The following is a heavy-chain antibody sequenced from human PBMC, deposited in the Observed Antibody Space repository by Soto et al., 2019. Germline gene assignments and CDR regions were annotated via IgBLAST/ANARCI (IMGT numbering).Heavy chain of an antibody. CDR1: GFSFSSHS. CDR3: TRENGLHGFDI. Sequence: EVQLVESGGGLVQPGGSLRLSCAASGFSFSSHSMHWVRQAPGKRLEYISAISADGVGTYYADSVKGRFTISRDNSQNTLYLQMGSLRAEDKAVYYCTRENGLHGFDIWGQGTMVTVSS. J-gene: IGHJ3*02. CDR2: ISADGVGT. V-gene: IGHV3-64*07. D-gene: IGHD2-21*01.